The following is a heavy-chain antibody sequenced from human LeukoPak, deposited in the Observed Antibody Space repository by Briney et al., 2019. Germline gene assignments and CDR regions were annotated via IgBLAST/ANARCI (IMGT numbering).Heavy chain of an antibody. CDR1: GFSFSAFE. Sequence: PEGSLRLSCAASGFSFSAFEMNWVRQAPGKGLEWISHISTGGRTIYYADSVKGRFTISRDNAKNSLYLQMNSLRGEDTGVYYCARGSGYVLDYWTQGTLVTVSS. D-gene: IGHD2-15*01. CDR3: ARGSGYVLDY. J-gene: IGHJ4*02. CDR2: ISTGGRTI. V-gene: IGHV3-48*03.